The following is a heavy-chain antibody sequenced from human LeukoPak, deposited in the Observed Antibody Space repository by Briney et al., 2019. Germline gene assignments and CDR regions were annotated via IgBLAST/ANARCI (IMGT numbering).Heavy chain of an antibody. D-gene: IGHD4-11*01. V-gene: IGHV4-59*02. CDR3: ARDGSNWSNDYYHGVDV. CDR2: VYYSGSA. J-gene: IGHJ6*02. Sequence: QPSETLSLTCTVSGDSVTTYYWSWIRQPPGKGLEWLGYVYYSGSATYNPSLESRVTISVDTSKNQFSLRLSSVTAADTAVYYCARDGSNWSNDYYHGVDVWGQGTTVTVSS. CDR1: GDSVTTYY.